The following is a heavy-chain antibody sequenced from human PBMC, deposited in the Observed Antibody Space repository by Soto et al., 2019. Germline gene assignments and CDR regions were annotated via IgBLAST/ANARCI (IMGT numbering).Heavy chain of an antibody. CDR1: GFTFWPYW. CDR2: IEGDGST. V-gene: IGHV3-74*01. Sequence: GGSLRLSCTASGFTFWPYWIHWVRQVPGKGLVWVSRIEGDGSTTYADSVKGRFTVSRDNSKTTVYLQVNSLRAEDTAVYYCARDSHYAMDVWGKGATVTVSS. J-gene: IGHJ6*03. CDR3: ARDSHYAMDV. D-gene: IGHD3-16*01.